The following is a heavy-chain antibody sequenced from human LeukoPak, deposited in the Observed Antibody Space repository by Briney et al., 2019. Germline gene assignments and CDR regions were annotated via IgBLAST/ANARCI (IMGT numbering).Heavy chain of an antibody. V-gene: IGHV1-58*02. J-gene: IGHJ5*02. D-gene: IGHD3-22*01. CDR3: ATDTSRYYYDSSGYTQT. Sequence: GTSVKVSCKASGFTFTSSAMQWVRQARGQRLEWIGWIVVGSGNTNYAQKFQERVTITRDMSTSTAYMELSSLRSEDTAVYYCATDTSRYYYDSSGYTQTWDQGTLVTVSS. CDR1: GFTFTSSA. CDR2: IVVGSGNT.